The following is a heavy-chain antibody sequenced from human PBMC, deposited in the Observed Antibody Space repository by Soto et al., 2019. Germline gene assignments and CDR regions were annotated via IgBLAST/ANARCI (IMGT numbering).Heavy chain of an antibody. Sequence: GASVNVSCKASGYSFTSYCISWVRQAPGQGLEWMGWISAYNGNTNYAQKLQGRVTMTTDTSTSTAYLELRSLRSDDTAVYYCARDPPGSYYDAFDIWGQGTMVTVSS. CDR1: GYSFTSYC. D-gene: IGHD3-10*01. J-gene: IGHJ3*02. CDR3: ARDPPGSYYDAFDI. V-gene: IGHV1-18*01. CDR2: ISAYNGNT.